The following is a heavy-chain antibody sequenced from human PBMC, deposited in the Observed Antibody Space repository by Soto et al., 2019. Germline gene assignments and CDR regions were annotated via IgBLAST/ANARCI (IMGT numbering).Heavy chain of an antibody. CDR1: GGTFSSYA. J-gene: IGHJ5*02. D-gene: IGHD3-3*01. CDR2: IIPIFGTA. V-gene: IGHV1-69*01. CDR3: ASGIGEIFGVVRWFDP. Sequence: QVQLVQSGAEVKKPGSSVKVYCKASGGTFSSYAISWVRQAPGQGLEWMGGIIPIFGTANYAQKFQGRVTITADESKSTAYMELSSLRSEDTAVYYCASGIGEIFGVVRWFDPWGQGTLVTVSS.